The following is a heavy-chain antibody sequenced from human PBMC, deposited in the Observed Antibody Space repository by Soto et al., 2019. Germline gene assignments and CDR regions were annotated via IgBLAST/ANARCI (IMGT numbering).Heavy chain of an antibody. CDR3: ARVGTTVTTYWYFDL. CDR2: INAGNGNT. CDR1: GYSFANYV. J-gene: IGHJ2*01. V-gene: IGHV1-3*01. Sequence: ASVKVSCKASGYSFANYVIYWVRQAPGQRLEWMGWINAGNGNTKYSQKFQGRVTITRDTSATTAYMELSSLRSEDTAVYYCARVGTTVTTYWYFDLWGRGTRVTVSS. D-gene: IGHD4-17*01.